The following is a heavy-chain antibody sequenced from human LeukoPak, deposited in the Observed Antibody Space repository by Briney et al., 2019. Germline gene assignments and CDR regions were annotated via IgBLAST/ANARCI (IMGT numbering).Heavy chain of an antibody. CDR1: GASIGTGGFY. D-gene: IGHD3-10*01. Sequence: SETLSLTCTITGASIGTGGFYWTWIRQPPGEGLEWIGYTYYTGSVDYNASLKSRLTISLDTSKNQFSLKLNSVTAADTAVYYCARDHSYYFGSQTSTLDVWGQGTAVTVSS. J-gene: IGHJ6*02. V-gene: IGHV4-31*03. CDR3: ARDHSYYFGSQTSTLDV. CDR2: TYYTGSV.